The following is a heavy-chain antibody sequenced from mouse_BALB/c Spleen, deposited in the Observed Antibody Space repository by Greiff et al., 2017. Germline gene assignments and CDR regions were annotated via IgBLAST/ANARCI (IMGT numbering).Heavy chain of an antibody. D-gene: IGHD2-4*01. V-gene: IGHV1-4*01. J-gene: IGHJ2*01. CDR3: AREGATMITTYYFDY. Sequence: VQLQESGAELARPGASVKMSCKASGYTFTSYTMHWVKQRPGQGLEWIGYINPSSGYTNYNQKFKDKATLTADKSSSTAYMQLSSLTSEDSAVYYCAREGATMITTYYFDYWGQGTTLTVSS. CDR2: INPSSGYT. CDR1: GYTFTSYT.